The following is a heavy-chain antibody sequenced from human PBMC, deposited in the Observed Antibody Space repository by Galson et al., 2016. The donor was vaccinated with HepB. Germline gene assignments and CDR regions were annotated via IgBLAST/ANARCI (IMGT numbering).Heavy chain of an antibody. Sequence: SVKVSCKASDYTFTNYGISWVRQAPGQGLEWMGWISTYNGNTKYAQKLQDRLTMTTDTPTSTAYMELRSLRYDDTAVYYCVRGGLGVWGQGNPGHRLL. CDR3: VRGGLGV. D-gene: IGHD3-16*01. V-gene: IGHV1-18*01. CDR2: ISTYNGNT. CDR1: DYTFTNYG. J-gene: IGHJ4*01.